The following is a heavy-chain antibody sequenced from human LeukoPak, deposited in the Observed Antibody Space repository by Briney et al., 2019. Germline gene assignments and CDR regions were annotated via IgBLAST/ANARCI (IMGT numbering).Heavy chain of an antibody. CDR1: GFTFSSYW. V-gene: IGHV3-74*01. Sequence: GGSPRLSCAASGFTFSSYWMHWVRQAPGKGLVWVSRTNSDGSSTSYADSVKGRFTISRDNAKNSLYLQMNSLRAEDTAVYYCAELGITMIGGVWGKGTTVTISS. CDR3: AELGITMIGGV. J-gene: IGHJ6*04. CDR2: TNSDGSST. D-gene: IGHD3-10*02.